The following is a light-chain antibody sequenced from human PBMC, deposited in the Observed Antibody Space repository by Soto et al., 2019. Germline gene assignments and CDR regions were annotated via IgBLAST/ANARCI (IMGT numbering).Light chain of an antibody. CDR2: AAS. J-gene: IGKJ3*01. V-gene: IGKV1-8*01. CDR3: QQYYSYPFT. CDR1: QGISSY. Sequence: AIRMTQSPSSFSASTGDRVTITCRASQGISSYLAWYQQKPGKAPKLLIYAASTLQSGFPSRFSGSGSGTDFTLTISGLQSEDFATYYCQQYYSYPFTFGPGTKVDIK.